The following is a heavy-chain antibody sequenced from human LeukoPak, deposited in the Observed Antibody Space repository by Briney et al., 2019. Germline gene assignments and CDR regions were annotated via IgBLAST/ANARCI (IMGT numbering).Heavy chain of an antibody. CDR1: GGSISSYY. Sequence: SETLSLTCTVSGGSISSYYWSWIRQPPGKGLEGIGYIYYSGTTNYNPSLKSRVTISVDTSKNQFSLKLSSVTAADTAVYYCARVSGQLVDYWGQGTLVTVSS. CDR2: IYYSGTT. J-gene: IGHJ4*02. CDR3: ARVSGQLVDY. V-gene: IGHV4-59*01. D-gene: IGHD6-13*01.